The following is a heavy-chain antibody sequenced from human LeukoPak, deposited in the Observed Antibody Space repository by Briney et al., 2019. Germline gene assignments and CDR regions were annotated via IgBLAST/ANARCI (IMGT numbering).Heavy chain of an antibody. J-gene: IGHJ3*02. V-gene: IGHV3-13*01. CDR2: IGTAGDT. Sequence: GGSLRLSCAASGFTFSGYAIHWVRQATGKGLEWVSAIGTAGDTYYPGSVKGRFTISRENGKNSLYLQMNSLRAGDTATYYCARYTNDAFDIWGQGTMATVSS. D-gene: IGHD2-2*02. CDR3: ARYTNDAFDI. CDR1: GFTFSGYA.